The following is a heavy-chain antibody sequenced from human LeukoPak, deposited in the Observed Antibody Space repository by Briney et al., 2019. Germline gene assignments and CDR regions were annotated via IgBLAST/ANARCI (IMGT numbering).Heavy chain of an antibody. J-gene: IGHJ4*02. CDR3: ARVYDSSGYYYGFDY. CDR2: ISSSSSYI. V-gene: IGHV3-21*01. CDR1: GFTFSSYS. D-gene: IGHD3-22*01. Sequence: GGSLRLSCAASGFTFSSYSMNWVRQAPGKGLEWVSSISSSSSYIYYADSVKGRFTISRDNAKNSLYLQMNSLRAEDTAVYYCARVYDSSGYYYGFDYWGQGTLVTVSS.